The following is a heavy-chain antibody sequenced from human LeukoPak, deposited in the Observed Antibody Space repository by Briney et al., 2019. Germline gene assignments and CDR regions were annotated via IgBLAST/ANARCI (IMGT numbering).Heavy chain of an antibody. CDR3: AKDQTTMVRGVNHD. Sequence: PGGSLRLSCAASGFTFSNYAMSWVRQAPGKGPEWVSDISGSGGSTYYADSVKGRFTISRDNSKNTLFLQIYSLRAEDTAVYYCAKDQTTMVRGVNHDWGQGTLVIVSS. J-gene: IGHJ4*02. V-gene: IGHV3-23*01. CDR1: GFTFSNYA. D-gene: IGHD3-10*01. CDR2: ISGSGGST.